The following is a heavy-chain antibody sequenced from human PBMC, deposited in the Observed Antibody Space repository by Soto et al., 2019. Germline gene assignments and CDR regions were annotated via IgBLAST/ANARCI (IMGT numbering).Heavy chain of an antibody. CDR3: AIGDRETPAY. V-gene: IGHV4-39*01. CDR2: IYYSGST. Sequence: SETLSLSCTVSGGSISSSSYYWGWIRQPPGKGLEWIGSIYYSGSTYYNPSLKSRVTISVDTSKNQFSLKLSSVTAADTAVYYCAIGDRETPAYWGQGTLVTVSS. D-gene: IGHD3-10*01. J-gene: IGHJ4*02. CDR1: GGSISSSSYY.